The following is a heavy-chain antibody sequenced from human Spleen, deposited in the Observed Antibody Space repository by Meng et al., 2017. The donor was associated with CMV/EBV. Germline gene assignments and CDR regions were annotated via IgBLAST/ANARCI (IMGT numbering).Heavy chain of an antibody. J-gene: IGHJ3*02. Sequence: ASVKVSCKTSGYSFTDYYIHWVRQAPGQGLEWVGWINPNSGDTNYAQKFQGRVTMTRDTSISTAYMELSRLRSDDTAVYYCAKRYCSSTSCLRIAFDIWGQGTMVTVSS. CDR2: INPNSGDT. D-gene: IGHD2-2*01. V-gene: IGHV1-2*02. CDR1: GYSFTDYY. CDR3: AKRYCSSTSCLRIAFDI.